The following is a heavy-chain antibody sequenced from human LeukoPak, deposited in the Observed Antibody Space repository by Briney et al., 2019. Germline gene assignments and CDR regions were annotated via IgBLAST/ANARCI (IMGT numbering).Heavy chain of an antibody. Sequence: GGSLRLSCAASGFTFSSYTMNWVRQAPGKGLEWVSSITTTSSYIYYADSVKGRFTISRDNAKSSLFLQMNSLRAEDTAVYYCAKRRGLFHFDYWGQGTLVTVSS. D-gene: IGHD3-10*01. V-gene: IGHV3-21*04. CDR3: AKRRGLFHFDY. J-gene: IGHJ4*02. CDR1: GFTFSSYT. CDR2: ITTTSSYI.